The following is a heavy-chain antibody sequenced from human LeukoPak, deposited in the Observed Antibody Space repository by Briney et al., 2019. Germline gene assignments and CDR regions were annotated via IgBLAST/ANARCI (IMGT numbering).Heavy chain of an antibody. J-gene: IGHJ4*02. V-gene: IGHV1-69*13. Sequence: SVKVSCKASGGTFSSYAISWVRQAPGQGLERMGGIIPIFGTANYAQKFQGRVTITADESTSTAYMELSSLRSEDTAVYYCATHVAGYFDYWGQGTLVTVSS. D-gene: IGHD2-15*01. CDR2: IIPIFGTA. CDR3: ATHVAGYFDY. CDR1: GGTFSSYA.